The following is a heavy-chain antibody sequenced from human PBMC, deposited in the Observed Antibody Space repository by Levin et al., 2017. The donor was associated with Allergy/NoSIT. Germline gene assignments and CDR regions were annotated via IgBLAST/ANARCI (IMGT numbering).Heavy chain of an antibody. CDR1: GFSLNTRGVG. Sequence: SGPTLVKPTQTLTLTCSFSGFSLNTRGVGVGWIRQPPGKALEWLAVIFWDDDKRYSPSLKSRLTITKDTSKNQVVLTMTNMDPVDTATYFCTQRLAIEGFAYWGQGTLVTVSS. CDR2: IFWDDDK. J-gene: IGHJ4*02. CDR3: TQRLAIEGFAY. D-gene: IGHD3-3*02. V-gene: IGHV2-5*02.